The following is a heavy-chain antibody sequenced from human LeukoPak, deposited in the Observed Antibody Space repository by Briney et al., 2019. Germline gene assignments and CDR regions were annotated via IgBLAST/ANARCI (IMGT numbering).Heavy chain of an antibody. CDR3: ARDIQRYSSSWYRFGDY. J-gene: IGHJ4*02. Sequence: GRSLRLFCAASGFTFSSYAMHGVSQAPGKGLEGVAVISYDGSNKYYADSVKGRFTISKDNSKNTLYLQMNSLRAEDTAVYYCARDIQRYSSSWYRFGDYWGQGTLVTVSS. CDR1: GFTFSSYA. V-gene: IGHV3-30-3*01. D-gene: IGHD6-13*01. CDR2: ISYDGSNK.